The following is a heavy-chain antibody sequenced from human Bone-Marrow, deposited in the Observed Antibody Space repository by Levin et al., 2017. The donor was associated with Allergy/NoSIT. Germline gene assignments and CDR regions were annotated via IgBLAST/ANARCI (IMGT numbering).Heavy chain of an antibody. J-gene: IGHJ6*02. CDR2: ISSSSSHV. Sequence: GGSLRLSCAASGFTFNKFGMNWVRQAPGKGLEWVSSISSSSSHVYYADSVKGRFTISRDNAKNSLHLQMNSLRVEDTAVYYCARDRTYGILRNYGMDVWGQGTTVTVSS. V-gene: IGHV3-21*01. CDR3: ARDRTYGILRNYGMDV. D-gene: IGHD4-17*01. CDR1: GFTFNKFG.